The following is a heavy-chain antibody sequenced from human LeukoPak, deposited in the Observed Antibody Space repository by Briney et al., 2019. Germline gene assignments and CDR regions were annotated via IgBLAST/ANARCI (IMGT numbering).Heavy chain of an antibody. J-gene: IGHJ2*01. CDR3: ARLAGSRSPWYLDL. D-gene: IGHD6-19*01. V-gene: IGHV3-21*04. CDR1: GFAFSSYS. CDR2: IAPSGGPI. Sequence: GGSLRLSCTTFGFAFSSYSMNWVRQAPGKGLEWVSSIAPSGGPIFYADSVKGRFSISRDNAKNSLFLQMYSLGADDTAVYCCARLAGSRSPWYLDLWGRGTLVTVSS.